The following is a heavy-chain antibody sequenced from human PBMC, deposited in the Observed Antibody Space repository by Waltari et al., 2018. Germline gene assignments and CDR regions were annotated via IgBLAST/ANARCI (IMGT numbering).Heavy chain of an antibody. CDR1: GFTFSSYA. J-gene: IGHJ4*02. D-gene: IGHD6-19*01. V-gene: IGHV3-23*01. Sequence: EVQLLESGGGLVQPGGSLRLSCAASGFTFSSYAMSWVRQAPGKGRGGGAGIIGSGGRTYYADAVKGGFTSTRENCKKTVYQQMKSMRDEETAVYYCGKARVGWYEFDYWGQGTLVTVSS. CDR3: GKARVGWYEFDY. CDR2: IIGSGGRT.